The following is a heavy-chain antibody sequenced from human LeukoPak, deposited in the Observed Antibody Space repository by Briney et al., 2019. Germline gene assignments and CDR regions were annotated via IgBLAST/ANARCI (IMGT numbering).Heavy chain of an antibody. J-gene: IGHJ4*02. CDR1: GFTFSSYE. Sequence: GGSLRLSCAASGFTFSSYEMNWVRQAPGKGLEWVSYISSSGSTIYYADSVKGRFTISRDNAKNSLYLQMNSLRAEDTAVYYCARDTSVARGNYFDYWGQGTLVTVSS. V-gene: IGHV3-48*03. CDR2: ISSSGSTI. CDR3: ARDTSVARGNYFDY. D-gene: IGHD3-10*01.